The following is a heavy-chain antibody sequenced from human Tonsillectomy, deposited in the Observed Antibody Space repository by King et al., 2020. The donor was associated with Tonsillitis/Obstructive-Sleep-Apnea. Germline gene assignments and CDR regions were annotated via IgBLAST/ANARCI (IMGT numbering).Heavy chain of an antibody. CDR1: GFTFKNYA. J-gene: IGHJ4*02. CDR3: AKGRVFDSPAPDY. D-gene: IGHD3-22*01. V-gene: IGHV3-23*04. Sequence: VQLVESGGGLAQPGGSLRISCAGSGFTFKNYAMIWVRQAPGKGLEWVSGISGSGGSTYYADSVKGRFTISRDNSKNTLYLQMNSLSADDTAVYYCAKGRVFDSPAPDYWGQGVLVSVSS. CDR2: ISGSGGST.